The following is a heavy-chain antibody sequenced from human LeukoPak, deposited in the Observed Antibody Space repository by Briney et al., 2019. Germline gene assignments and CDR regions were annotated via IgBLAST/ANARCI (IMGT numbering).Heavy chain of an antibody. CDR3: AKPVLLWFGELRAFDY. V-gene: IGHV3-23*01. CDR1: GFTFSTYS. J-gene: IGHJ4*02. D-gene: IGHD3-10*01. CDR2: ISGSGGST. Sequence: PGGSLRLSCAASGFTFSTYSMNWVRQAPGKGLEWVSAISGSGGSTYYADSVKGRFTISRDNSKNTLYLQMNSLRAEDTAVYYCAKPVLLWFGELRAFDYWGQGTLVTVSS.